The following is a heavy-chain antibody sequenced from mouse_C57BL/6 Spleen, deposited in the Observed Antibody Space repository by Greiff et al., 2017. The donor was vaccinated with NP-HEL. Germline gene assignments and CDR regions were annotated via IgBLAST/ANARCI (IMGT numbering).Heavy chain of an antibody. Sequence: EVKVVESGGGLVKPGGSLKLSCAASGFTFSSYAMSWVRQTPEKRLEWVATISDGGSYTYYPDNVKGRFTISRDNAKNNLYLQMSHLKSEDTAMYYCARKRELTGTSWFAYWGQGTLVTVSA. J-gene: IGHJ3*01. CDR1: GFTFSSYA. D-gene: IGHD4-1*01. CDR2: ISDGGSYT. V-gene: IGHV5-4*03. CDR3: ARKRELTGTSWFAY.